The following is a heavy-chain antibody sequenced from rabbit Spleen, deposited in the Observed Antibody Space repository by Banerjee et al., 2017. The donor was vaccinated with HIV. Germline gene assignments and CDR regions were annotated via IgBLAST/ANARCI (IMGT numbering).Heavy chain of an antibody. CDR3: ARGVAFNL. CDR2: IDPVFGIT. CDR1: GFTLSSYY. J-gene: IGHJ4*01. V-gene: IGHV1S7*01. Sequence: QLKESGGGLVQPGGSLKLSCKASGFTLSSYYMNWVRQAPGKGLEWIGYIDPVFGITYYASWVNGRFSISRENAQNTVFLQMTSLTAADTATYFCARGVAFNLWGPGTLVTVS.